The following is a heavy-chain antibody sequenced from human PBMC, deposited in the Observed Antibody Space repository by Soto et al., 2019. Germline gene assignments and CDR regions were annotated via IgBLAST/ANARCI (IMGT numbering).Heavy chain of an antibody. J-gene: IGHJ4*02. CDR1: GGSISSSRYY. D-gene: IGHD6-19*01. CDR2: IHYSGST. Sequence: QLHLQESGPGLVKPSETLSLTCAVSGGSISSSRYYWGWIRQPPGKGLEWIGNIHYSGSTSYNPSLKSRLTISVDTSKRQFSLELSDVTAADPAAYYCARRGSGSAWEFDYWGQGTLVTVSS. V-gene: IGHV4-39*01. CDR3: ARRGSGSAWEFDY.